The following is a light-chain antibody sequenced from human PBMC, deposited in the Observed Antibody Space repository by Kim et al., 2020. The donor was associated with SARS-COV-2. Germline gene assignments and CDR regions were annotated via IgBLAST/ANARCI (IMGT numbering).Light chain of an antibody. CDR1: QDIRND. CDR2: GAS. J-gene: IGKJ5*01. V-gene: IGKV1-17*01. Sequence: DIQMTQSPSSLSASVGDRVTITCRASQDIRNDLGWYQQNPGRAPKRLIHGASSLQSGVPSRFSGSGSGTEFTLTISSVQPEDFATYFCLQHSTYPITFGQGTRLE. CDR3: LQHSTYPIT.